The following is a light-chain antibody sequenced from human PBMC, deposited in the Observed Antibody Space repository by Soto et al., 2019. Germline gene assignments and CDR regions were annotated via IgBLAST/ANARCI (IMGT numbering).Light chain of an antibody. V-gene: IGLV1-51*01. Sequence: QSVLTQPPSVSAAPGQKVTISCSGSSSNIGSKSVSWYQQFPGTAPRLLIYDNNKRPSGIPDRFSGSKSGTSATLGITGLQTGDEADYYCGTWDISLHIGLFGGGTKLTVL. CDR2: DNN. CDR3: GTWDISLHIGL. J-gene: IGLJ2*01. CDR1: SSNIGSKS.